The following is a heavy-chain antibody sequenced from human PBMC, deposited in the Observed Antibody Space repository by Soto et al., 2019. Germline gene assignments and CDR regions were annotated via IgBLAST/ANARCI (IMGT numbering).Heavy chain of an antibody. CDR1: GFTFSSYS. D-gene: IGHD1-26*01. J-gene: IGHJ5*02. CDR3: AREGGSLNWYDP. Sequence: EVQLVESGGGLVQPGGSLRLSCAASGFTFSSYSMNWVRQAPGKGLEWVSYISSSSGNIYYADSVKGRFTYSRYNAKNSLYLQMNSLRDEDTAVYYCAREGGSLNWYDPWGQGTLVTVSS. CDR2: ISSSSGNI. V-gene: IGHV3-48*02.